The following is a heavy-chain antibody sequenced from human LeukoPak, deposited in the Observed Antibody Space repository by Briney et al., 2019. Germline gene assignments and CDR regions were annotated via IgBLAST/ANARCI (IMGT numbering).Heavy chain of an antibody. CDR1: GGSISSGGYS. J-gene: IGHJ3*02. Sequence: SETLSLTCAVSGGSISSGGYSWSWIRQPPGKGLEWIGYIYHSGSTYYNPSLKSRVTISVDRSKNQFPLKLSSVSAADTAVYYCARGYCSSTSCRRVDAFDIWGQGTMVTVSS. CDR2: IYHSGST. V-gene: IGHV4-30-2*01. CDR3: ARGYCSSTSCRRVDAFDI. D-gene: IGHD2-2*01.